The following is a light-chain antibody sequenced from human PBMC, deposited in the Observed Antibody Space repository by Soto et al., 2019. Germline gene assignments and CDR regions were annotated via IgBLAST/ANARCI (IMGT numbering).Light chain of an antibody. Sequence: AIQMTQSPSSLSASVGDRVTITCRASQGIRNDLGWYQQKPAKAPKLLIYATSSLQSGVPSRFSGSGSGTDFTLTISSLQPEDFATYYCLQDYNYPWTFGQGTKVEIK. CDR1: QGIRND. CDR2: ATS. J-gene: IGKJ1*01. CDR3: LQDYNYPWT. V-gene: IGKV1-6*01.